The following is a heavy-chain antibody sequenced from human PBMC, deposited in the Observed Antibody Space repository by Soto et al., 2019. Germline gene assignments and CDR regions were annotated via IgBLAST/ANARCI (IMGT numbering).Heavy chain of an antibody. CDR1: GFTFGDYA. V-gene: IGHV3-49*03. CDR2: IRSKAYGGTT. Sequence: PGGSLRLSCAASGFTFGDYAMSWFRQAPGKGLEWVGFIRSKAYGGTTEYAASVKGRFTISRDDSKSIAYLQMNSLKTEDTAVYYCTRVAYSYGYYYYYGMDVRGQGTTVTVSS. CDR3: TRVAYSYGYYYYYGMDV. J-gene: IGHJ6*02. D-gene: IGHD5-18*01.